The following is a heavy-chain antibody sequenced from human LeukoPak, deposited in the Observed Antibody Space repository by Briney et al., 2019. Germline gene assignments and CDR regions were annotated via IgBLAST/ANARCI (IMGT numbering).Heavy chain of an antibody. D-gene: IGHD3-9*01. V-gene: IGHV1-8*01. CDR1: GYTFTSYG. Sequence: ASVKVSCKASGYTFTSYGINWVRQATGQGLEWMGWMNPNSGNTGYAQKFQGRVTMTRNTSISTAYMELSSLRSEDTAVYYCARINVSPPVGSKELRYFDWQYYFDYWGQGTLVTVSS. CDR2: MNPNSGNT. J-gene: IGHJ4*02. CDR3: ARINVSPPVGSKELRYFDWQYYFDY.